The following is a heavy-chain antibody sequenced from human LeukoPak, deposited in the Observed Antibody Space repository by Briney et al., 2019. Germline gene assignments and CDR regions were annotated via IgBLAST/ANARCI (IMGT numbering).Heavy chain of an antibody. V-gene: IGHV3-21*01. D-gene: IGHD4-17*01. CDR3: ARDHSTDYYYYYGMDV. Sequence: GGSLRLSCAASGFTFSSYSMTWVRQAPGKGLGWVSPISSSSSYIYYADSVKGRFTISRDNAKNSLYLQMNSLRAEDTAVYYCARDHSTDYYYYYGMDVWGQGTTVTVSS. J-gene: IGHJ6*02. CDR1: GFTFSSYS. CDR2: ISSSSSYI.